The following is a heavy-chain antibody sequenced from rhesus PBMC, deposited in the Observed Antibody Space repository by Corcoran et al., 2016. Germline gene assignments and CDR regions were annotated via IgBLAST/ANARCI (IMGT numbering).Heavy chain of an antibody. CDR1: GYSISSGSY. CDR2: IYVSGGSN. CDR3: ARVGSSWSEWDTVGTEWYGDP. J-gene: IGHJ2*01. V-gene: IGHV4S14*01. D-gene: IGHD5-42*01. Sequence: QVQLQESGPGLVKPSEPLSITCAVSGYSISSGSYCGWIRQLPGKGLEWIGSIYVSGGSNSLNPSLKSRDSLSWKTAKRQFCLKLSSVTAADTAVYYCARVGSSWSEWDTVGTEWYGDPWGPGTPITISS.